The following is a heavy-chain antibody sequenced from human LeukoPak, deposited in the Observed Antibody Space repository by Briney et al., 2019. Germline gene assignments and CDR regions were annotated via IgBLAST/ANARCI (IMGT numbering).Heavy chain of an antibody. CDR2: IYYSGST. CDR3: ARPGYYDSSGYYPTGFDY. CDR1: GGSISSSSYY. J-gene: IGHJ4*02. D-gene: IGHD3-22*01. Sequence: SETPSLTCTVSGGSISSSSYYWGWIRQPPGKGLEWIGSIYYSGSTYYNPSLKSRVTISVDTSKNQFSLKLSSVTAADTAVYYCARPGYYDSSGYYPTGFDYWGQGTLVTVSS. V-gene: IGHV4-39*01.